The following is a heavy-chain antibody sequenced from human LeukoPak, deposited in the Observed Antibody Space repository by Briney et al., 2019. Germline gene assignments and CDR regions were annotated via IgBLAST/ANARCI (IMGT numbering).Heavy chain of an antibody. V-gene: IGHV1-3*01. Sequence: ASVKASCRAFGYTFTSFASHWVRQPPGQGLEWLGWINAGNGNTKYSQKFQGRVTITRDTSASTAYMELSSLRSEDTAVYYCARPVMYSSGPFDYWGQGTLVTVSS. CDR3: ARPVMYSSGPFDY. CDR1: GYTFTSFA. J-gene: IGHJ4*02. D-gene: IGHD6-19*01. CDR2: INAGNGNT.